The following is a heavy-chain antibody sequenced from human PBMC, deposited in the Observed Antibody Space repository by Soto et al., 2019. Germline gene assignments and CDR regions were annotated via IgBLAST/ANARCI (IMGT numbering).Heavy chain of an antibody. D-gene: IGHD2-21*02. J-gene: IGHJ4*02. V-gene: IGHV4-39*01. CDR3: ASREVVTADPGNY. Sequence: PSETLSLTCTVSGGSISSSSYYWGWIRQPPGKGLEWIGSIYYSGSTYYNPSLKSRVTISVDTSKNQFSLKRSSVTAADTAVYYCASREVVTADPGNYWGQGTLVTVSS. CDR2: IYYSGST. CDR1: GGSISSSSYY.